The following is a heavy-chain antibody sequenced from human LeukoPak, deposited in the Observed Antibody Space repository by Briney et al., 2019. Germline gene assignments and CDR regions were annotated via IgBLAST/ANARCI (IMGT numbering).Heavy chain of an antibody. CDR1: GVTLRIDA. V-gene: IGHV3-33*06. CDR2: IWSDGSNE. D-gene: IGHD1-26*01. CDR3: AKWEWKLLVFVSL. J-gene: IGHJ4*02. Sequence: GGSLRLSCAASGVTLRIDAMHCFRQAPGKGLEWVAVIWSDGSNEYYADSLKGRFTISRDSSKSTLYLQMNSLRAEDTAVYYCAKWEWKLLVFVSLWGQRTLVTVSS.